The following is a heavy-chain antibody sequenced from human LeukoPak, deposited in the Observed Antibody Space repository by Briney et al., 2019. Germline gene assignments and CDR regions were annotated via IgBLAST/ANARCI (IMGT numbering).Heavy chain of an antibody. D-gene: IGHD6-6*01. CDR1: GFTFSSYP. CDR3: ATYSRVGQLVGYFDY. V-gene: IGHV3-23*01. Sequence: GGSLRLSCAASGFTFSSYPMSWVRQAPGKGLEWVSAISGSGGSTYYADSVKGRFTISRDNAKNSLYLQMNSLRAEDTAVYYCATYSRVGQLVGYFDYWGQGTLVTVSS. J-gene: IGHJ4*02. CDR2: ISGSGGST.